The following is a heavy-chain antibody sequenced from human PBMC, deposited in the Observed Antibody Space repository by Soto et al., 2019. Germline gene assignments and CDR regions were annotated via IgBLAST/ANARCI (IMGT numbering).Heavy chain of an antibody. V-gene: IGHV3-30*14. Sequence: QVQLVESGGGVVQPGRSLRLSCAASVFTFSNYAVHWVRQAPGKGLDWVAVISYDGGTKNYADSVKGRFTISRDNSMIPLDLQIHSLTFEYTAVYYCPRKFHYDSGTYLFDLDYFSHGTLVTFSS. D-gene: IGHD3-10*01. CDR3: PRKFHYDSGTYLFDLDY. CDR2: ISYDGGTK. J-gene: IGHJ4*01. CDR1: VFTFSNYA.